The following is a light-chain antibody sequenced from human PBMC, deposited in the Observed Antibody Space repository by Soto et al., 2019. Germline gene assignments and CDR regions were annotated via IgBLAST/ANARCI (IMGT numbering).Light chain of an antibody. Sequence: QSALTQPPSVSAAPGQKVTISCSGSSFNIGNNYVSWYQQLPGTAPKLLIYENNKRPSGIPDRFSGSKSGTSATLGITGLQTGDEADYYCGTWDSSLSAVFVTGTKVTVL. CDR2: ENN. V-gene: IGLV1-51*02. J-gene: IGLJ1*01. CDR3: GTWDSSLSAV. CDR1: SFNIGNNY.